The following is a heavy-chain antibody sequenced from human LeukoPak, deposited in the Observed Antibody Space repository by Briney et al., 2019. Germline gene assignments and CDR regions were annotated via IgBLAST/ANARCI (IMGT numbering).Heavy chain of an antibody. CDR3: ARESMVYGDYVGGWFDP. D-gene: IGHD4-17*01. Sequence: SETLSLTSTVSGGSISSYYWSWIRQPPGKGLEWIGYIYYSGSTNYNPSLKSRVTISVDTSKNQFSLKLSSVTAADTAVYYCARESMVYGDYVGGWFDPWGQGTLVTVSS. V-gene: IGHV4-59*01. CDR1: GGSISSYY. CDR2: IYYSGST. J-gene: IGHJ5*02.